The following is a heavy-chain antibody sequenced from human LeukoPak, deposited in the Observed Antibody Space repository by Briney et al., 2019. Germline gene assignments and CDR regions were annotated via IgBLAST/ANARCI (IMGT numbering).Heavy chain of an antibody. CDR2: ISSSSSYI. D-gene: IGHD3-16*01. V-gene: IGHV3-21*04. CDR1: GFTFSSYS. CDR3: AKHVSLTQSLFDY. Sequence: GGSLRLSCAASGFTFSSYSMNWVRQAPGKGLEWVSSISSSSSYIYYADSVKGRFTISRDSAKNSLYLQMNSLRAEDTAVYYCAKHVSLTQSLFDYWGQGTLVTVSS. J-gene: IGHJ4*02.